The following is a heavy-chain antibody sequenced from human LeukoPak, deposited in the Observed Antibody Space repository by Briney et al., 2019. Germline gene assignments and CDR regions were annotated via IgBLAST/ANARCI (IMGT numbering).Heavy chain of an antibody. J-gene: IGHJ3*02. D-gene: IGHD3-22*01. Sequence: GASVKLSCKASGGTFSSYAISWVRQAPGQGLEWMGRIIPILGIANYAQKFQRRVTITADKSTSTAYMELSSLRSEDTAVCYCARGPAERITMIVVVTPRDAFDIWGQGTMVTVSS. CDR2: IIPILGIA. CDR3: ARGPAERITMIVVVTPRDAFDI. CDR1: GGTFSSYA. V-gene: IGHV1-69*04.